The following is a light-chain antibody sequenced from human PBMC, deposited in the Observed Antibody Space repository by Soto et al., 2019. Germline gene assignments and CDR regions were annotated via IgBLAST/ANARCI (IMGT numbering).Light chain of an antibody. J-gene: IGKJ3*01. CDR2: DAV. CDR3: HQYNSWPRGT. CDR1: QSVTGTN. Sequence: IVLTQSPVTLSLSPGEGATLSCRASQSVTGTNLAWYQQRAGQAPRLLIYDAVRRATGIPDRFSGSGSGTEFTLTISSLQSEDSAVYYCHQYNSWPRGTFGPGTKVEIK. V-gene: IGKV3D-15*01.